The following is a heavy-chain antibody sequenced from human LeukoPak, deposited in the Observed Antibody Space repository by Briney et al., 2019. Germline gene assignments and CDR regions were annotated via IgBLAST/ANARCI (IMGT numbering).Heavy chain of an antibody. CDR2: INADGSST. CDR3: ARDQGYSTY. D-gene: IGHD2-15*01. CDR1: GFTFSSNW. J-gene: IGHJ4*02. V-gene: IGHV3-74*01. Sequence: GGSLRLSCAASGFTFSSNWMHWVRQAPGKGLVWVSRINADGSSTGYADSVQGRFTISRDNAKNTLYLQMNSLRVEDTAVYYCARDQGYSTYWGQGTLVTVSS.